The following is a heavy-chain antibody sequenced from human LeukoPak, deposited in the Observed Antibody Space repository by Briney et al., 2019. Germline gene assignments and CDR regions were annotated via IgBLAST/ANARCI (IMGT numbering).Heavy chain of an antibody. V-gene: IGHV6-1*01. CDR3: ARRLTQYDCFDP. D-gene: IGHD2-2*01. CDR2: HN. CDR1: GDSVSSNSV. J-gene: IGHJ5*02. Sequence: SQTLSLTCAISGDSVSSNSVRTGSGSPHREALSGWAGHNDYAVSVRGRITVNPDTSKNQFSLHLNSVTPEDTAAYYCARRLTQYDCFDPWGQGILVTVSS.